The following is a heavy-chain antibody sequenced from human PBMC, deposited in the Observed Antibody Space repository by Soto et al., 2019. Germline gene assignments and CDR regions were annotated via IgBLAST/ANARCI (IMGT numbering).Heavy chain of an antibody. V-gene: IGHV1-69*06. CDR3: ARDGGVAKITGYYYYYGMDV. CDR1: GGTFSSYA. J-gene: IGHJ6*02. D-gene: IGHD5-12*01. Sequence: GASVKVSCKASGGTFSSYAISWVRQAPGQGLEWMGGIIPIFGTANYAQKFQGRVTITADKSTSTAYMELSSLRSEDTAVYYCARDGGVAKITGYYYYYGMDVWGQRTTVTVSS. CDR2: IIPIFGTA.